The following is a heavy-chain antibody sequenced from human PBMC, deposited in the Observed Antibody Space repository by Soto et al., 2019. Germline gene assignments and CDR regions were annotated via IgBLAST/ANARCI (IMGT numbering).Heavy chain of an antibody. Sequence: QVQLVQSGAEVKKPGASVKVSCKASGYMFSGYGISWXXQAPGQGLEWMGWISASNGNTDYAQKFQGRVTMTTDTSTSTAYMELXSLRXXXXAVXXXXRHXFDIWGQGTMVTVSS. CDR3: XRHXFDI. J-gene: IGHJ3*02. CDR2: ISASNGNT. V-gene: IGHV1-18*04. CDR1: GYMFSGYG.